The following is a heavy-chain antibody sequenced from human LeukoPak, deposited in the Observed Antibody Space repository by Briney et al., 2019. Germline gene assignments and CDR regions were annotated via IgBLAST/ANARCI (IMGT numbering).Heavy chain of an antibody. V-gene: IGHV7-4-1*02. CDR3: ARAKYDILTGYYSGAFDI. Sequence: ASVKVSCKACVYTFTSYAMNWVRQVPGQGLEWMGGINTNTGNPTYAQGFTGRFVFSLDTSVSTAYLQISSLKAEDTAVYYCARAKYDILTGYYSGAFDIWGQGTMVTVSS. J-gene: IGHJ3*02. D-gene: IGHD3-9*01. CDR1: VYTFTSYA. CDR2: INTNTGNP.